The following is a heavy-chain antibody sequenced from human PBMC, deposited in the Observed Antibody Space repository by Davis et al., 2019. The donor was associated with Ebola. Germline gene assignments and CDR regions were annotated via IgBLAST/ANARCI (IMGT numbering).Heavy chain of an antibody. J-gene: IGHJ3*02. D-gene: IGHD1/OR15-1a*01. V-gene: IGHV3-30-3*01. CDR1: GFTFSNFA. CDR2: ITYDGSNE. Sequence: GESLKISCAASGFTFSNFAIHWVRQAPGKGLEWLTLITYDGSNEYYAVKGRFTISRDNSKDTLYLQMNSLRAEDTAVYYCAREGAEQAFDIWGQGTMVTVS. CDR3: AREGAEQAFDI.